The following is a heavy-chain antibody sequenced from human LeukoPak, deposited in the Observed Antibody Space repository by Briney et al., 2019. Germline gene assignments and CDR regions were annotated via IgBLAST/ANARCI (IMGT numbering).Heavy chain of an antibody. CDR2: IYYSGST. J-gene: IGHJ4*02. CDR3: ARVMSSSWVFDY. CDR1: GGSINSGDYY. D-gene: IGHD6-13*01. Sequence: PSETLSLTCTVSGGSINSGDYYWTWIRQPPGKGLACIGSIYYSGSTYYNPSLKSRVTISVDTSKNQFSLKLSSVTAADTAVYYCARVMSSSWVFDYWGQGTLVTVSS. V-gene: IGHV4-30-4*01.